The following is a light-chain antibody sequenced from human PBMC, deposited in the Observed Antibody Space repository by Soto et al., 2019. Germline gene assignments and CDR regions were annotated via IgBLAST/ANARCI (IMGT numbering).Light chain of an antibody. CDR3: QHYGSSPYT. Sequence: EIVLTQSPGTLSLSPGERATLSCRASQSVSSSYLAWYQHKPGQALRLLIYDAYTRATGIPDRFSDSGSGTDFTLTISRLEPEDFAVYYCQHYGSSPYTFGQGTKLEIK. CDR2: DAY. CDR1: QSVSSSY. V-gene: IGKV3-20*01. J-gene: IGKJ2*01.